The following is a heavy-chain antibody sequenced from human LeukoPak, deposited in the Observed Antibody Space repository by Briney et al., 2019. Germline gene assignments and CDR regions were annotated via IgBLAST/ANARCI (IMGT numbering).Heavy chain of an antibody. CDR1: GGTFSSYA. CDR2: IIPILGTA. Sequence: GASVKVPCKASGGTFSSYAISWVRQAPGQGLEWMGGIIPILGTANYAQKFQGRVTITADEPTSTAYMELSSLRSEDTAVYYCASPRYYDSSGYYFDYWGQGTLVTVSS. J-gene: IGHJ4*02. CDR3: ASPRYYDSSGYYFDY. V-gene: IGHV1-69*13. D-gene: IGHD3-22*01.